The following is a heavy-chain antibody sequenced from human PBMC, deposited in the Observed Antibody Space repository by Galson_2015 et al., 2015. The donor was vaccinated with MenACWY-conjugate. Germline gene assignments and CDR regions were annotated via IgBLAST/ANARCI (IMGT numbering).Heavy chain of an antibody. CDR1: GFSFSDHY. V-gene: IGHV3-72*01. CDR3: VRTLTPVTTVASH. D-gene: IGHD4-17*01. J-gene: IGHJ4*02. Sequence: SLRLSCAASGFSFSDHYLDWVRQAPGKGLEWIGRRRDNTNSYTTEYAASVKGRFTISRDHSKNSLYLHMTSLKTEDTAVYYCVRTLTPVTTVASHWGQGTLVTVSS. CDR2: RRDNTNSYTT.